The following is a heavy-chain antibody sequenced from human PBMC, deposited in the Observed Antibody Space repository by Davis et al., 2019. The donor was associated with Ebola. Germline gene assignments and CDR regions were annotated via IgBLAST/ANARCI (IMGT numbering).Heavy chain of an antibody. V-gene: IGHV1-69*13. J-gene: IGHJ5*02. CDR3: ARSFSSTFVGWFDP. Sequence: AASVKVSCKASGGTFSSHAVSWVRQAPGQGLEWMGGIIPTPGATNYAQSFQGRVTITADESTSTAYMELSSLRSEDTAVYYCARSFSSTFVGWFDPWGQGTLVTVSS. CDR1: GGTFSSHA. D-gene: IGHD6-13*01. CDR2: IIPTPGAT.